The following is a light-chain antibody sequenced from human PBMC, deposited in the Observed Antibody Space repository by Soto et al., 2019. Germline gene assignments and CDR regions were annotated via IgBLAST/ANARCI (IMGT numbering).Light chain of an antibody. V-gene: IGKV3-20*01. CDR2: GAS. CDR3: EQYDSSPYT. J-gene: IGKJ2*01. CDR1: QSVSSTY. Sequence: EIVLTQSPGTLSLSPGERATLSCRASQSVSSTYLAWYQHKPGQAPRLLIYGASSRETGIPDTFSGSGSGTDFTLTISRLVPEDFAVYYCEQYDSSPYTFGQGTKLEIK.